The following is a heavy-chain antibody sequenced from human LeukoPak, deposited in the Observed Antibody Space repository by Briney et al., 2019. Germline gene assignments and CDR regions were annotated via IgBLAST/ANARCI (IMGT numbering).Heavy chain of an antibody. J-gene: IGHJ6*03. CDR2: ISYDGSNK. Sequence: PGGSLRLSCAASGFTFSSYAMHWVRQAPGKGLEWVAVISYDGSNKYYADSVKGRFTISRDNSKNTLYLQMNSLRAEDTAVYYCARDRAVRGVTGYPGYYMDVWGKGTTVTVSS. CDR1: GFTFSSYA. CDR3: ARDRAVRGVTGYPGYYMDV. V-gene: IGHV3-30*04. D-gene: IGHD3-10*01.